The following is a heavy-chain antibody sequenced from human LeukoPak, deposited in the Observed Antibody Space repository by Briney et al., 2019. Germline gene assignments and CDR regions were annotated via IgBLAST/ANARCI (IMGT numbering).Heavy chain of an antibody. V-gene: IGHV3-11*05. D-gene: IGHD2-2*01. J-gene: IGHJ3*02. CDR2: ISSSSSYT. CDR3: ARDRVYCSSTSCQDAFDI. Sequence: KSGGSLRLSCAASGFTFSDYYMSWIRQAPGKGLEWVSYISSSSSYTNYADSVKGRFTISRDNAKNSLYLQMNSLRAEDTAVYYCARDRVYCSSTSCQDAFDIWGQGTMVTVSS. CDR1: GFTFSDYY.